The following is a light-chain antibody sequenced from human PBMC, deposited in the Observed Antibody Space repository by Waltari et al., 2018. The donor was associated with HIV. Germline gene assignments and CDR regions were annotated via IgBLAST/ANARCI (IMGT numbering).Light chain of an antibody. CDR2: AAS. Sequence: DIQLTQSPSSLSASVGDRVTITCRASQSISSYLNWYQQKPGKATKVLIYAASRLQSGVPSRFSGSGSGTDFTLTISSLQPEDFATYYCQQSYSTPPTFGGGTKVEIK. J-gene: IGKJ4*01. CDR1: QSISSY. CDR3: QQSYSTPPT. V-gene: IGKV1-39*01.